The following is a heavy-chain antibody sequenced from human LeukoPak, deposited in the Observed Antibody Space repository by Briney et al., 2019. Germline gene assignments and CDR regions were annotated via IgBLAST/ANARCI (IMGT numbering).Heavy chain of an antibody. V-gene: IGHV3-7*01. CDR1: GFSFGDSW. Sequence: GGSLRLSCAASGFSFGDSWMDWVRQAPGKGLEWVANIKPDGSDKYYVDSVKGRFTISRDNAKNSVFLQMNSLRAEDTDVYYCSFSLNYWGQGTLVTVSS. D-gene: IGHD2-15*01. J-gene: IGHJ4*02. CDR3: SFSLNY. CDR2: IKPDGSDK.